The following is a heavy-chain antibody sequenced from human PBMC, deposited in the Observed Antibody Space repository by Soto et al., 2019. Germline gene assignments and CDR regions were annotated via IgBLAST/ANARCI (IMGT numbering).Heavy chain of an antibody. CDR2: IYHSGST. J-gene: IGHJ4*02. CDR3: ARLSMTTVTSLDY. V-gene: IGHV4-4*02. CDR1: GGSISSSNW. Sequence: SETLSLTCAVSGGSISSSNWWSWVRQPPGKGLEWIGEIYHSGSTNYNPSLKSRVTISVDKSKNQFSLKLSSVTAADTAVYYCARLSMTTVTSLDYWGQGTLVTVSS. D-gene: IGHD4-17*01.